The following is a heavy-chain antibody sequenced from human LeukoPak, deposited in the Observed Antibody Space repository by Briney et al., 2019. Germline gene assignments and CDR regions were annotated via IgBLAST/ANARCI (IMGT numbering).Heavy chain of an antibody. Sequence: GRSLRLSCAASGFTFSSYGMHWVRQAPGKGLEWVAVIWYDGSNKYYADSVKGRFTISRDNSKNTLYLQMNSLRAEDTAVYYCASSGGLIAAAGNHIGSGWYPFDYWGQGTLVTVSS. V-gene: IGHV3-33*01. CDR2: IWYDGSNK. J-gene: IGHJ4*02. D-gene: IGHD6-13*01. CDR3: ASSGGLIAAAGNHIGSGWYPFDY. CDR1: GFTFSSYG.